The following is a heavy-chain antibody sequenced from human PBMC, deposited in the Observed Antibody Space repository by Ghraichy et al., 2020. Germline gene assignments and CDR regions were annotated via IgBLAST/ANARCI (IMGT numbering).Heavy chain of an antibody. Sequence: SETLSLTCTVSGGSVTSGDYYWSWIRQPPGKGLEWIGCISYKDNTKYNLSLKSRVTISRDTTKNQFSLNLSSVTTADTATYYCVGLRFLEWVPTSTLDYWSRGTLVTVSS. CDR3: VGLRFLEWVPTSTLDY. CDR1: GGSVTSGDYY. V-gene: IGHV4-61*08. D-gene: IGHD3-3*01. J-gene: IGHJ4*02. CDR2: ISYKDNT.